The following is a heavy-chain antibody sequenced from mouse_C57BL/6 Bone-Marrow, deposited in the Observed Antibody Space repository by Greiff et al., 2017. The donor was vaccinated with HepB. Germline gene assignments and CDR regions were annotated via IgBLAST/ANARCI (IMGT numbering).Heavy chain of an antibody. V-gene: IGHV5-6*01. D-gene: IGHD1-1*01. J-gene: IGHJ1*03. CDR2: ISSGGSYT. CDR3: ARLYYYGSSLYWYFDV. CDR1: GFTFSSYG. Sequence: EVKLMESGGDLVKPGGSLKLSCAASGFTFSSYGMSWVRQTPDKRLEWVATISSGGSYTYYPDSVKGRFTISRDTAKNTLYLQMSSLKSEDTAMYYCARLYYYGSSLYWYFDVWGTGTTVTVSS.